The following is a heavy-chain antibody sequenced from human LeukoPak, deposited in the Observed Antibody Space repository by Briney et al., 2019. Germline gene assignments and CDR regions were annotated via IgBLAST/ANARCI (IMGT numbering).Heavy chain of an antibody. V-gene: IGHV4-34*01. CDR1: GGSFSGYY. J-gene: IGHJ4*02. CDR2: INHSGST. Sequence: SETLSLTCAVYGGSFSGYYWSWIRQPPGKGLEWIGEINHSGSTNYNPSLKSRVTISVDTSKNQFSLKLSPVTAADTAVYYCARRGDYWGQGTLVTVSS. CDR3: ARRGDY.